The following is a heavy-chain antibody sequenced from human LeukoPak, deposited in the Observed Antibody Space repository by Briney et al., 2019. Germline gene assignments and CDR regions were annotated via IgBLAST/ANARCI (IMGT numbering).Heavy chain of an antibody. Sequence: SETLSLTCIVSGSSISSYYWSWIRQPAGKGLEWIGRVYSTGSTTYNPSLRSRVAISMDTSKNQFSLRLASVTAADMAVYYCTRDSGTTGVVKFDPWGQGILVTVSS. CDR3: TRDSGTTGVVKFDP. J-gene: IGHJ5*02. CDR2: VYSTGST. D-gene: IGHD4-23*01. V-gene: IGHV4-4*07. CDR1: GSSISSYY.